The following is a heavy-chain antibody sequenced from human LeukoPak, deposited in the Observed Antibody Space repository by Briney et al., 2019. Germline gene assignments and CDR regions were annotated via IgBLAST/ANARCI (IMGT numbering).Heavy chain of an antibody. V-gene: IGHV3-21*01. Sequence: GGSLRLSCAASGFTFSSNSMNWIRQAPGKGLEWVSSISRSSNYIYYADSVKGRFTISRDNAKNSLYLQMNSLRAEDTAVYYCVRDISGYYFDYWGQGTLVTVSS. CDR1: GFTFSSNS. D-gene: IGHD3-22*01. CDR3: VRDISGYYFDY. J-gene: IGHJ4*02. CDR2: ISRSSNYI.